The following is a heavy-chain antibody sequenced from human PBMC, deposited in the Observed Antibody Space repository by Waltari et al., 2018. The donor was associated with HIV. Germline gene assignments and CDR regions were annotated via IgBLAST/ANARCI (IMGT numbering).Heavy chain of an antibody. CDR2: IYYSGST. CDR1: GGSISSSSYY. D-gene: IGHD3-22*01. V-gene: IGHV4-39*01. J-gene: IGHJ4*02. CDR3: ARRSYYDSSGYYFDY. Sequence: QLQLQESGPGLVKPSETLSLTCTVSGGSISSSSYYWGWIRQSPGKGLAWIGSIYYSGSTYYHPSLKSLVTISVDTSKNQFSLKLSSVTAADTAVYYCARRSYYDSSGYYFDYWGQGTLVTVSS.